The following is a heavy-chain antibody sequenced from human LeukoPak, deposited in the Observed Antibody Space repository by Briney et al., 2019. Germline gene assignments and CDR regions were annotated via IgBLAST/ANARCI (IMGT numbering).Heavy chain of an antibody. CDR2: ISSSSSYI. J-gene: IGHJ4*02. V-gene: IGHV3-11*06. CDR3: FPRPQWLVNY. CDR1: GFTFSDYF. D-gene: IGHD6-19*01. Sequence: GGALRLSCAASGFTFSDYFMSWIRQAPGKGLEGVSSISSSSSYIYYAASVKGRFTISRDNAKNSLYLQMNSLRAEDTAVYYCFPRPQWLVNYWGQGTLVTVSS.